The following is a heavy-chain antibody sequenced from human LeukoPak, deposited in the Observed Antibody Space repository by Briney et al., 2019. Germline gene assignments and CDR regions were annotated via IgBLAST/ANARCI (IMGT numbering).Heavy chain of an antibody. CDR2: INHSGST. Sequence: SETLSLTCAVYGGSFSGYYWSWIRQPPGKRLEWIGEINHSGSTNYNPSLKSRVTISVDTSKNQFSLKLSSVTAADTAVYYCARKSNYVWGSYRYGDFDYWGQGTLVTVSS. V-gene: IGHV4-34*01. D-gene: IGHD3-16*02. CDR1: GGSFSGYY. J-gene: IGHJ4*02. CDR3: ARKSNYVWGSYRYGDFDY.